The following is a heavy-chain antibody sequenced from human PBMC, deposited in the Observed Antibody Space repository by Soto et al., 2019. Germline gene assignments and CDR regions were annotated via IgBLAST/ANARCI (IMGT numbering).Heavy chain of an antibody. D-gene: IGHD5-12*01. CDR3: ARMNVEMATTTGGFGY. CDR1: GGTFSSYA. V-gene: IGHV1-69*01. J-gene: IGHJ4*02. Sequence: QVQLVQSGAEVKKPGASVKVSCKASGGTFSSYAISWVRQAPGQGLEWMGGIIPIFGTANYAQKFQGRVTITADESTSTDYMELSSRRSEDTAVYYCARMNVEMATTTGGFGYWGQGTLVTVSS. CDR2: IIPIFGTA.